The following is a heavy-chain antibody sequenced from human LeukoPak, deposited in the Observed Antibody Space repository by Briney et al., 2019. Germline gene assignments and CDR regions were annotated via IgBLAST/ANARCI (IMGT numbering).Heavy chain of an antibody. D-gene: IGHD4-17*01. CDR1: GYSISSGYY. CDR3: ARSGPGAVTTHTIDY. V-gene: IGHV4-38-2*02. Sequence: PSETLSLTCTVSGYSISSGYYWGWIRQPPGKGLEWIGSIYHSGSTNYNPSLKSRVTISVDTSKNQFSLKLSSVTAADTAVYYCARSGPGAVTTHTIDYWGQGTLVTVSS. CDR2: IYHSGST. J-gene: IGHJ4*02.